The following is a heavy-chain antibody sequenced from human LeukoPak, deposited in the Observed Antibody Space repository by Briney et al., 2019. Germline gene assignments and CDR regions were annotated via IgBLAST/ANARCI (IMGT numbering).Heavy chain of an antibody. J-gene: IGHJ4*02. D-gene: IGHD3-3*01. V-gene: IGHV5-51*01. CDR1: GYSFDYYW. CDR2: IYPDDSDS. CDR3: ARVGSVTNFGVVSYYFDY. Sequence: PGESLKISCKASGYSFDYYWIAWVRQMPGKGLEWMGIIYPDDSDSTYSPSFQGQVTISVDKSINTAYLQWSSLKASNTAIYYCARVGSVTNFGVVSYYFDYWGQGTLVTVSS.